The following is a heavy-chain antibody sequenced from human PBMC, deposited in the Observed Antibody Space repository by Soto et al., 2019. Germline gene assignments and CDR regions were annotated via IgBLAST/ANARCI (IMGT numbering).Heavy chain of an antibody. CDR2: INSDGSST. D-gene: IGHD3-22*01. J-gene: IGHJ4*02. Sequence: GGSLRLSCAASGFTFSSYWMHWVRQAPGKGLVWVSRINSDGSSTSYADSVKGRYTISRDNAKNTLYLQMNSLRAEDTAVYYCARAGDSSGYYSFDHWGQGTLVTVPQ. CDR3: ARAGDSSGYYSFDH. V-gene: IGHV3-74*01. CDR1: GFTFSSYW.